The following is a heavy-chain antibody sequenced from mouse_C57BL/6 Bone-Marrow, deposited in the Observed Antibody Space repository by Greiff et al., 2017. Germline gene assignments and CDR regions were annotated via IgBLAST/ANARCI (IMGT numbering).Heavy chain of an antibody. Sequence: QVQLQQPGAELVMPGASVKLSCKASGYTFTSYWMHWVKQRPGQGLEWIGEIDPSDSYTNYNQKFKGKSTLTVDKSFSTAYMQLSSLTSEDSAVYYCARGGVYGNYFYYAMDYWGQGTSVTVSS. CDR2: IDPSDSYT. D-gene: IGHD2-1*01. J-gene: IGHJ4*01. CDR1: GYTFTSYW. CDR3: ARGGVYGNYFYYAMDY. V-gene: IGHV1-69*01.